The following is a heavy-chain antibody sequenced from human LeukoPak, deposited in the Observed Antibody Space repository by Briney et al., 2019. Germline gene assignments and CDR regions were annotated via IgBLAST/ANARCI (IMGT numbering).Heavy chain of an antibody. J-gene: IGHJ4*02. CDR1: GFTYSSYT. CDR3: ARALTTLTYEGY. Sequence: PGGSLRLSCAASGFTYSSYTMHWIRQAPGKGLEWVSSISGSNSYIFYADSVKGRFTVSRDNAKDSLYLQMNSLRAEDTAVYYCARALTTLTYEGYWGQGTLVTVSS. D-gene: IGHD1-1*01. V-gene: IGHV3-21*01. CDR2: ISGSNSYI.